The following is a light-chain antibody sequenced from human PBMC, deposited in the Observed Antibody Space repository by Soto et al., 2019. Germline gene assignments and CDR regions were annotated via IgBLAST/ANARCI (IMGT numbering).Light chain of an antibody. CDR1: QSVGSGF. Sequence: EIVLTQSPATLSVSPGERGTLSCRASQSVGSGFLAWYQQTRGQAPRLLIYGASTRATGIPDRFSGSGSGTDFTLTISRLEPEDFAVYYCQQYGSSPLTFGGGTKVDIK. CDR2: GAS. J-gene: IGKJ4*01. V-gene: IGKV3-20*01. CDR3: QQYGSSPLT.